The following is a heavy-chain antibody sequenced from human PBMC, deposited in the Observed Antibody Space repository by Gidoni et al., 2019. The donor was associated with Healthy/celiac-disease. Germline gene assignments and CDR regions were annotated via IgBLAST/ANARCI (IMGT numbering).Heavy chain of an antibody. CDR3: AAVGSSGYVF. V-gene: IGHV1-58*01. J-gene: IGHJ4*02. D-gene: IGHD3-22*01. CDR1: GFTFTSSA. CDR2: IVVGSGNT. Sequence: QMQLVQSGPEVKKPGTSLTVSCKPSGFTFTSSAVQWVRQARGQRLEWIGWIVVGSGNTNYAQKFQERVTITRDMSTSTAYMELSSLRSEDTAVYYCAAVGSSGYVFWGQGTLVTVSS.